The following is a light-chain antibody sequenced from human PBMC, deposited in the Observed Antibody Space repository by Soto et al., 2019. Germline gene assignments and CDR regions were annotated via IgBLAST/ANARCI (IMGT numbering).Light chain of an antibody. CDR3: QQYNGDSRG. CDR1: QNIYIW. Sequence: IQRTPSPSTPSASVGDRVTITCRASQNIYIWLAWYQQKPGKAPNLLIYNAAYLESGVPSRFSGSGSGTEFTLTISSLQPDDFAIYYCQQYNGDSRGFGQGTKVELK. CDR2: NAA. V-gene: IGKV1-5*01. J-gene: IGKJ1*01.